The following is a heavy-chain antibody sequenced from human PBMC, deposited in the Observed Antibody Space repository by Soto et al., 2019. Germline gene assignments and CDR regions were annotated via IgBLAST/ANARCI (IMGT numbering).Heavy chain of an antibody. CDR2: INHSGST. CDR1: GGSFSAYY. Sequence: SETLSLTCAFYGGSFSAYYWIWIRQPPGKGLEWIGEINHSGSTNYNPSLKSRVTISVDTSRNQFSLKLSSVTAADTAVYYCAIAVAGLGGWFDPWGQGTLVTVSS. J-gene: IGHJ5*02. CDR3: AIAVAGLGGWFDP. D-gene: IGHD6-19*01. V-gene: IGHV4-34*01.